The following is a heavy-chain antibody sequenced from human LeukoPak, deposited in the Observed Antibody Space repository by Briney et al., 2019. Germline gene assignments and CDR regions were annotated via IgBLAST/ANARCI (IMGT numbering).Heavy chain of an antibody. D-gene: IGHD3-3*01. J-gene: IGHJ5*02. CDR2: IRYDGSNK. CDR3: AKDLGITIFGVGFDP. CDR1: GFTFSSYG. V-gene: IGHV3-30*02. Sequence: PGGSLRLSCAASGFTFSSYGMHWVRQAPGKGLEWVAFIRYDGSNKYYADSVKGRFTISRDNSKNTLYLQMNSLRAEDTAVYYCAKDLGITIFGVGFDPWGQGTLVTVSS.